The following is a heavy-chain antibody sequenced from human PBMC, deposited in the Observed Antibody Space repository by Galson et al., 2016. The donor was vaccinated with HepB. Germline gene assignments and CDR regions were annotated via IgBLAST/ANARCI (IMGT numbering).Heavy chain of an antibody. CDR2: IIPIFGTT. D-gene: IGHD6-25*01. CDR1: GDTFNKYV. J-gene: IGHJ6*03. V-gene: IGHV1-69*13. Sequence: SVKVSCKASGDTFNKYVITWVRQVPGQGPEWMGGIIPIFGTTNYAQKFLDRVTITADESTTTAYMELSSLRFEDTAVYYCARGQPGFVYYYMDVWGEGTTVTVSS. CDR3: ARGQPGFVYYYMDV.